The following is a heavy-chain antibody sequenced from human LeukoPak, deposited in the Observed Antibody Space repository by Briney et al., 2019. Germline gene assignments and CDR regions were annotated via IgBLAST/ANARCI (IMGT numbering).Heavy chain of an antibody. CDR3: ARDEVSYFDY. CDR1: GFTFSSYA. V-gene: IGHV3-30-3*01. Sequence: TGGSLRLSCAASGFTFSSYAMHRVRQAPGKGLEWVAVISYDGSNKYYADSVKGRFTISRDNSKNTLYLQMNSLRAEDTAVYYCARDEVSYFDYWGQGTLVTVSS. CDR2: ISYDGSNK. J-gene: IGHJ4*02.